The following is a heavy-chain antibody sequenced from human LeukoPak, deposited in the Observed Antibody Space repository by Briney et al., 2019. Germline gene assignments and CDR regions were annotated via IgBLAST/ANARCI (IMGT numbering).Heavy chain of an antibody. CDR1: GGSISSSSYY. V-gene: IGHV4-39*01. D-gene: IGHD3-3*01. J-gene: IGHJ6*03. Sequence: PSETLSLTCTVSGGSISSSSYYWGWIRQPPGTGLEWLGSIYYSGSAYYNPSLKSRVTISVDTSKNQFSLKLSSVTAADTAVYYCARAPFWSGYYYYYYYYMDVWGKGTTVTVSS. CDR2: IYYSGSA. CDR3: ARAPFWSGYYYYYYYYMDV.